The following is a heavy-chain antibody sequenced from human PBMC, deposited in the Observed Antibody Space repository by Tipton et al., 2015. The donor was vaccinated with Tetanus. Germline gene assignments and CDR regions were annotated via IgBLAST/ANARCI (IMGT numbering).Heavy chain of an antibody. CDR3: ARGRTMSGVVAPFDL. D-gene: IGHD3-3*01. J-gene: IGHJ4*02. CDR2: VNQSGST. V-gene: IGHV4-34*01. CDR1: DGSFNAYY. Sequence: LRLSCGVSDGSFNAYYWSWIRQTPGKGLEWIGEVNQSGSTKYNPSFNSRAAISVDTSKNQFSLRVRSVTAADTAVYYCARGRTMSGVVAPFDLWGQGTQVTVSS.